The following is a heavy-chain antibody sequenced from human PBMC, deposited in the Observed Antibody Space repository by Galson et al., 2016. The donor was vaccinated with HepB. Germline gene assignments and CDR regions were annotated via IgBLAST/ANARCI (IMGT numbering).Heavy chain of an antibody. CDR2: IYRGNNA. Sequence: SLRLSCAVSGFSVSQNYMSWVRQAPGKGLEWLSVIYRGNNAYSADSVKGRFTIARDNFRNTLHLQINSLSAEDTAVYYCARAGSRVGFYLRFGFFDSWGQGTLVTVSA. CDR1: GFSVSQNY. V-gene: IGHV3-53*01. D-gene: IGHD3-10*01. J-gene: IGHJ4*02. CDR3: ARAGSRVGFYLRFGFFDS.